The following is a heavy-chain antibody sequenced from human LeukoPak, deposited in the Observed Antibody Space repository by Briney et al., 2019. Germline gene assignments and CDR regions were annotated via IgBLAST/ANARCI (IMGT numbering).Heavy chain of an antibody. CDR1: GYTFTSYD. CDR2: IIPIFGTA. Sequence: SVKVSCKASGYTFTSYDINWVRQATGQGLEWMGGIIPIFGTANYAQKFQGRVTITADESTSTAYMELSSLRSEDTAVYYCARGRAWHYDILTGPSIFDYWGQGTLVTVSS. CDR3: ARGRAWHYDILTGPSIFDY. J-gene: IGHJ4*02. V-gene: IGHV1-69*13. D-gene: IGHD3-9*01.